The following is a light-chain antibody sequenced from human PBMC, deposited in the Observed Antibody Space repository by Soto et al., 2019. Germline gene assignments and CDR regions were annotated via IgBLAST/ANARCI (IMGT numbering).Light chain of an antibody. CDR3: QHYNSYSWT. CDR2: DAS. CDR1: QNINEW. Sequence: DIQMTQSPSTLSASVGDRVTITCRASQNINEWLAWYQQKPGKAPKFLIYDASILESGVPSRFSGSGSGTEFTLTISSLQPDDFATYYCQHYNSYSWTFGQGTKVEIK. V-gene: IGKV1-5*01. J-gene: IGKJ1*01.